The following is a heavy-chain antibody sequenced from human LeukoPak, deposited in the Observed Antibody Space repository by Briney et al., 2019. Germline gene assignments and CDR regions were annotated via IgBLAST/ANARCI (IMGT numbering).Heavy chain of an antibody. V-gene: IGHV4-59*02. CDR3: SEGYFEPFDH. CDR1: GASVSSSH. J-gene: IGHJ4*02. Sequence: SETLSLTCVVSGASVSSSHWNWIRQLPGKGLEWIGCLSYTGKTDYNPSLTSRVTISLDTSKNQVSLKLRSVTTADTAVYYCSEGYFEPFDHWGQGTLVTVSS. CDR2: LSYTGKT. D-gene: IGHD2/OR15-2a*01.